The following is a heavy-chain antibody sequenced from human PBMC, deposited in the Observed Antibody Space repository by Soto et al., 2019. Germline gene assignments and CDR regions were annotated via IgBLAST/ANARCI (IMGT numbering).Heavy chain of an antibody. D-gene: IGHD6-6*01. J-gene: IGHJ5*02. CDR1: GGSISSSNW. Sequence: PSETLSLTCAVSGGSISSSNWWSWVRQPPGKGLEWIGYIYYSGSTNYNPSLKSRVTISVDTSKNQFSLRLSSVTAADTAVYYCARLKYSSSSAALDPWGQGTLVTVSS. CDR3: ARLKYSSSSAALDP. CDR2: IYYSGST. V-gene: IGHV4-4*02.